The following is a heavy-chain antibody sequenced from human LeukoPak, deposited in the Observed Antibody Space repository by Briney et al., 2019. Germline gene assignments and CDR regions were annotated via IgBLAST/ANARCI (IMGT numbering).Heavy chain of an antibody. CDR3: AKEHSISNTAMVTDYFDY. D-gene: IGHD5-18*01. J-gene: IGHJ4*02. CDR1: GFTFSSYA. V-gene: IGHV3-23*01. Sequence: GGSLRLSCAASGFTFSSYAMSWVRQAPGKGLEWVSAISGSGGSTYYADSVKGRFTISRDNSKYTLYLQMNSLRAEDAAVYYCAKEHSISNTAMVTDYFDYWGQGTLVTVSS. CDR2: ISGSGGST.